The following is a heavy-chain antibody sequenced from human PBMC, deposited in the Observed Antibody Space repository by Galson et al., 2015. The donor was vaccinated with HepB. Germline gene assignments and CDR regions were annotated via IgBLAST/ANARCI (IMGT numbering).Heavy chain of an antibody. CDR3: ARVDGSSILIGGAFDI. Sequence: SVKVSCKASGYSFTCYYMHWGRQAPGQGLEWMGRINPNSGGTNYAQKFQGRVTITRDTSISTAYMELTRLISDDTAVYYCARVDGSSILIGGAFDIWGQGTMVTVSS. CDR2: INPNSGGT. V-gene: IGHV1-2*06. D-gene: IGHD3-10*01. J-gene: IGHJ3*02. CDR1: GYSFTCYY.